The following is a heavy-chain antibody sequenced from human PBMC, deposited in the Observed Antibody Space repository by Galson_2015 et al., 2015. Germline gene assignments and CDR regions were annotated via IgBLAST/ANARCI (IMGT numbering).Heavy chain of an antibody. Sequence: SLRLSCAASGFTFSSYGMHWVRQAPGKGLEWVAVIWYDGSNKYYADSVKGRFTISRDNSKNTLYLQMNSLRAEDTAVYYCARDGRTTVTLTFQHWDQGTLVTVSS. CDR2: IWYDGSNK. J-gene: IGHJ1*01. CDR1: GFTFSSYG. V-gene: IGHV3-33*01. D-gene: IGHD4-17*01. CDR3: ARDGRTTVTLTFQH.